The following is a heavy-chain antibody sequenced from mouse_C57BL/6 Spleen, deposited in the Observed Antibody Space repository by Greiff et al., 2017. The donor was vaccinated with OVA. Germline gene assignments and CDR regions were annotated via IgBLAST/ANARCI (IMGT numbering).Heavy chain of an antibody. CDR1: GFTFSSYT. CDR3: ARGITTVVDYYAMDY. J-gene: IGHJ4*01. Sequence: EVQRVESGGGLVKPGGSLKLSCAASGFTFSSYTMSWVRQTPEKRLEWVATISGGGGNTYYPDSVKGRFTISRDNAKNTLYLQMSSLRSEDTALYYCARGITTVVDYYAMDYWGQGTSVTVSS. D-gene: IGHD1-1*01. V-gene: IGHV5-9*01. CDR2: ISGGGGNT.